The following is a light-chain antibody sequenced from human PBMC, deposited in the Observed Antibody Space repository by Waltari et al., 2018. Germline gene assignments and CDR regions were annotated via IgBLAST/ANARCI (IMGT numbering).Light chain of an antibody. CDR3: QQYNNWPRV. CDR2: DAS. CDR1: QSVSSN. Sequence: EIVMTQPPATLSVSPGERATLSCRASQSVSSNLDWYQQKPGQAPRLLIYDASTRATGIPARFSGSGSGTEFTLTISSLQSEDFAVYHCQQYNNWPRVFGPGTKVDIK. V-gene: IGKV3-15*01. J-gene: IGKJ3*01.